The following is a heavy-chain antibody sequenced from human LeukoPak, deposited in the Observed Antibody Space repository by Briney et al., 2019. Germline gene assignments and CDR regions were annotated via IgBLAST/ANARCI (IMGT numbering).Heavy chain of an antibody. CDR3: AKDSARKSIVGSTTRGVNDY. CDR1: GFTFSSYG. D-gene: IGHD1-26*01. Sequence: GGSLRLSCAASGFTFSSYGMSWVRQAPGKGLEWVSGISASGGSTYYADSVKGRFTISRDNSKNTLYLQMGSLRAEDMAVYYCAKDSARKSIVGSTTRGVNDYWGQGTLVPVSS. CDR2: ISASGGST. J-gene: IGHJ4*02. V-gene: IGHV3-23*01.